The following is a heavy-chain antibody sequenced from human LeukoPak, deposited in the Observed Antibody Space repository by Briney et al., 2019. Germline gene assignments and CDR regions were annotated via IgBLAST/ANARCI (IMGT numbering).Heavy chain of an antibody. Sequence: PGGSLRLSCAASGFTFSSYSMNWVRQAPGKGLEWVSSISSSSSYIYYADSVEGRFTISRDNAKNSLYLQMNSLRAEDTAVYYCARDNYYDSSGPDYWGQGILVTVSS. V-gene: IGHV3-21*01. CDR2: ISSSSSYI. J-gene: IGHJ4*02. D-gene: IGHD3-22*01. CDR1: GFTFSSYS. CDR3: ARDNYYDSSGPDY.